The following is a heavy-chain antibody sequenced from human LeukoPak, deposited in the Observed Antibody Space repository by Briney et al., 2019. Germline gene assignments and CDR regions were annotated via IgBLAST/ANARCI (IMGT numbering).Heavy chain of an antibody. Sequence: SETLSLTCAVYGGSFSSYYWSWIRQSPGKGLGWIAEINHRGDANYNASVKSRVTISVDTSKNQFSLKLTSLTAADTAVYFCARGPTISETGYFDSWGQGTLVTVSS. D-gene: IGHD1-1*01. CDR3: ARGPTISETGYFDS. CDR2: INHRGDA. CDR1: GGSFSSYY. J-gene: IGHJ4*03. V-gene: IGHV4-34*01.